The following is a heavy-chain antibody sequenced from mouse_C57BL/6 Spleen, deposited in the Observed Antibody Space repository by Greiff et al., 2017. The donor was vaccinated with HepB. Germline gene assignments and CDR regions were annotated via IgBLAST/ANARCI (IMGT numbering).Heavy chain of an antibody. D-gene: IGHD2-4*01. CDR3: ASLYDYVFAY. Sequence: ESGPGLVKPSQSLSLTCSVTGYSITSGYYWNWIRQFPGNKLEWMGYISYDGSNNYNPSLKNRISITRDTSKNQFFLKLNSVTTEDTATYYCASLYDYVFAYWGQGTLVTVSA. V-gene: IGHV3-6*01. J-gene: IGHJ3*01. CDR2: ISYDGSN. CDR1: GYSITSGYY.